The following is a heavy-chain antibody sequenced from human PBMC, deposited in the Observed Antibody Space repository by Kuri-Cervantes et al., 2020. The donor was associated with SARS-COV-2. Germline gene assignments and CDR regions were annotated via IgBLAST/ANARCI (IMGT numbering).Heavy chain of an antibody. CDR3: ARSSPRSITIFGVVTPYYGMDA. D-gene: IGHD3-3*01. CDR2: ISSSSSTI. Sequence: GESLKISCAASGFTFSSYSMNWVRQAPGKGLEWVSYISSSSSTIYYADSVKGRFTISRDNAKNSLYLQMNSLRDEDTAVYYCARSSPRSITIFGVVTPYYGMDAWGQGTTVTVSS. V-gene: IGHV3-48*02. CDR1: GFTFSSYS. J-gene: IGHJ6*02.